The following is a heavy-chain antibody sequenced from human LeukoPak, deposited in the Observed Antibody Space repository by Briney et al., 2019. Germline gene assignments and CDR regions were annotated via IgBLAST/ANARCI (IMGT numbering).Heavy chain of an antibody. CDR2: ISTSSSYI. CDR3: ARAAIAAARIYYYMDV. V-gene: IGHV3-21*01. CDR1: GFTFSSYS. Sequence: PGGSLRLSCAASGFTFSSYSMNWVRQAPGKGLEWVSFISTSSSYIHNADSVKGRFTISRDNAENSLYLQMNSLRAEDTAVYYCARAAIAAARIYYYMDVWGKGTTATVSS. D-gene: IGHD6-13*01. J-gene: IGHJ6*03.